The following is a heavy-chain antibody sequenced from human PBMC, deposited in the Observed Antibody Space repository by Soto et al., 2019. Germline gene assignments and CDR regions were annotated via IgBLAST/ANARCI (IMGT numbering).Heavy chain of an antibody. D-gene: IGHD2-2*01. J-gene: IGHJ6*02. CDR1: GYTFTSYY. CDR3: AGGDCSSTSGYWKVDYYYGMDV. V-gene: IGHV1-46*01. Sequence: GASVKVSCKASGYTFTSYYMHWVRQAPGQGLEWMGIINPSGGSTSYAQKFQGRVTMTRDTSTSTVYMELSSLRSEDTAVYYCAGGDCSSTSGYWKVDYYYGMDVWGQGTTVSVAS. CDR2: INPSGGST.